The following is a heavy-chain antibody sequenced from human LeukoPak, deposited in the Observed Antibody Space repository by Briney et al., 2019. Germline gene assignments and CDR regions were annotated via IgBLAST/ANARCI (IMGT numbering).Heavy chain of an antibody. J-gene: IGHJ4*02. CDR1: ALTFNSCG. D-gene: IGHD5-18*01. CDR2: IRNDGSNS. Sequence: GGSLRLSCAASALTFNSCGMHWVRQAPGKGLEWVAFIRNDGSNSYYADSVKGRFTISRDNSKNTLYLQMNSLRAEDTAVYYCAKDGYSRSYYFDYWGQGTLVTVSS. V-gene: IGHV3-30*02. CDR3: AKDGYSRSYYFDY.